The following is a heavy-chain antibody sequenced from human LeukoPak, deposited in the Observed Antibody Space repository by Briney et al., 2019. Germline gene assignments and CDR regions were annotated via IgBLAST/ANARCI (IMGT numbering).Heavy chain of an antibody. J-gene: IGHJ6*03. CDR1: GGSISSSSYY. CDR2: IYTSGST. Sequence: SETLSLTCTVSGGSISSSSYYWGWIRQPPGKGLEWIGRIYTSGSTNYNPSLKSRVTISVDTSKNQFSLKLSSVTAADTAVYYCARASGYCSSTSCSIYYYYYYMDVWGKGTTVTISS. V-gene: IGHV4-39*07. D-gene: IGHD2-2*01. CDR3: ARASGYCSSTSCSIYYYYYYMDV.